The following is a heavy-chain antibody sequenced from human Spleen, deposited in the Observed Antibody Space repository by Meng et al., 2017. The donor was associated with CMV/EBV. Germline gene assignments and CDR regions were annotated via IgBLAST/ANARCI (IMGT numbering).Heavy chain of an antibody. CDR2: INPHSGGT. CDR1: GYTFTAFY. D-gene: IGHD2-2*01. CDR3: ARGVAVVPAAIFY. J-gene: IGHJ4*02. Sequence: CKASGYTFTAFYMHWVRQAPGQGLEWMGWINPHSGGTKYAQNFQGRVTMTRDTSISTAYLDLNRLTSDDTAVYYCARGVAVVPAAIFYWGQGTLVTVSS. V-gene: IGHV1-2*02.